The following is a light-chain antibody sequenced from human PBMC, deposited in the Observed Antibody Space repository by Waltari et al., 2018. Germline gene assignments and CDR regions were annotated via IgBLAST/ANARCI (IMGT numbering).Light chain of an antibody. CDR2: GNN. CDR1: SSNIAVNT. J-gene: IGLJ2*01. V-gene: IGLV1-44*01. Sequence: QSVLTQPPSASGTPGQTVSISCSGGSSNIAVNTVNWYQQLPGMAPTLLINGNNQRPSGVPDRFSGSKSGTSASLAISGLQSEDEADYYCAAWDDSLYGRVFGGGTKLTVL. CDR3: AAWDDSLYGRV.